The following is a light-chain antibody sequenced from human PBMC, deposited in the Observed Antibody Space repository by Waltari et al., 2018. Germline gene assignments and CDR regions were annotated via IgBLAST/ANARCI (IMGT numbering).Light chain of an antibody. V-gene: IGKV3-20*01. J-gene: IGKJ1*01. CDR1: QSVSRT. CDR2: DAS. CDR3: QKYGTLPAT. Sequence: EVMLTQSPGTLSLSPGERATLSCRASQSVSRTLAWYQQKPGQAPRRLIYDASRRATGIPDRFSGSGSGTDFSLTISRLEPEDFAVYYCQKYGTLPATFGQGTKVEIK.